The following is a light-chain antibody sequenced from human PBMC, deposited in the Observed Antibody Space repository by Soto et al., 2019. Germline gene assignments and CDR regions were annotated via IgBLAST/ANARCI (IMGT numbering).Light chain of an antibody. J-gene: IGLJ1*01. CDR1: NSDIGAYNY. Sequence: QSAVTQPAPVSGSPGQSINISCTGSNSDIGAYNYVSWYQQHPGKAPKLIIYEVIYRPSGISNRFSGSKSGNKASLTISGLKADDEGDYYCSAYTGHTAIRVFGSGTQVTVL. CDR2: EVI. CDR3: SAYTGHTAIRV. V-gene: IGLV2-14*01.